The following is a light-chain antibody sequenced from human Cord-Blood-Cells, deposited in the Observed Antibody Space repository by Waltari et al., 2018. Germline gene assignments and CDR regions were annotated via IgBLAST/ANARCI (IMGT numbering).Light chain of an antibody. Sequence: QSALTQPRSVSGSPGQSVTISCTGTSSDVGGYNYVSGYQQHPGKAPKIMIYDVSKRPSGFPDRASGSKSGNTASLTISGLQAEDEADYYCCSYAGSYTWVFGGGTKLTVL. J-gene: IGLJ3*02. CDR1: SSDVGGYNY. CDR3: CSYAGSYTWV. V-gene: IGLV2-11*01. CDR2: DVS.